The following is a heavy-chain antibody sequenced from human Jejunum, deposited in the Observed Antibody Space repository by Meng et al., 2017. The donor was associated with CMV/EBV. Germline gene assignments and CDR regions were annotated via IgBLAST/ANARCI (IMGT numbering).Heavy chain of an antibody. Sequence: QVDLVGSWGGLGKPGGSLSLSCAASGFTFDDYYMNWIRQAPGKGLEWVSSVSSVSSYTNYADSVKGRFTISRDNAKNSLYLQMNSLRAEDTAVYYCARDRYCTNGVCYTHFDSWGQGTLVTVSS. CDR3: ARDRYCTNGVCYTHFDS. J-gene: IGHJ4*02. CDR1: GFTFDDYY. CDR2: VSSVSSYT. V-gene: IGHV3-11*06. D-gene: IGHD2-8*01.